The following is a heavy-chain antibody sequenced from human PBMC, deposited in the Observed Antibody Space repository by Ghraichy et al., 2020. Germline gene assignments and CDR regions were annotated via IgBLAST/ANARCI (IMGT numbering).Heavy chain of an antibody. V-gene: IGHV3-23*01. CDR3: AKDVAAAGTVNFDY. J-gene: IGHJ4*02. Sequence: LSLTCAASGFTFSSYAMSWVRQAPGKGLEWVSAISGSGGSTYYAESVKGRFTISRDNSKNTLYLQMNSLRAEDTAVYYRAKDVAAAGTVNFDYWGQGTLVTVSS. D-gene: IGHD6-13*01. CDR1: GFTFSSYA. CDR2: ISGSGGST.